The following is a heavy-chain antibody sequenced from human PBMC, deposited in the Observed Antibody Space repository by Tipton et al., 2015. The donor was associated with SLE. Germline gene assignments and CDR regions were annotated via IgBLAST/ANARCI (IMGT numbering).Heavy chain of an antibody. CDR2: IRYDGSNK. Sequence: SLRLSCAASGFTFSSYGMHWVRQAPGKGLEWVAFIRYDGSNKYYADSVKGRFTISRDNSKNSLYLQMNSLRAEDTAVYYCARDPPDYDYVWGSYRHYYYMDVWGKGATVSVSS. CDR1: GFTFSSYG. J-gene: IGHJ6*03. V-gene: IGHV3-33*08. CDR3: ARDPPDYDYVWGSYRHYYYMDV. D-gene: IGHD3-16*02.